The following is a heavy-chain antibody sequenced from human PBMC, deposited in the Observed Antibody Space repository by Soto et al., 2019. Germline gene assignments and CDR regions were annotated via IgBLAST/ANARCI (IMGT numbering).Heavy chain of an antibody. CDR1: GDTLTYRH. CDR2: ITPLNGNT. Sequence: ASVKVSCKAAGDTLTYRHLHWVRQAPGQALEWMGWITPLNGNTKYAQKLRDRVTITRDRSMSTAYMELSSLRSEDTAMYYCAVTAQGTDAPLDFWCQGTTVTVSS. CDR3: AVTAQGTDAPLDF. J-gene: IGHJ6*02. D-gene: IGHD2-2*01. V-gene: IGHV1-45*02.